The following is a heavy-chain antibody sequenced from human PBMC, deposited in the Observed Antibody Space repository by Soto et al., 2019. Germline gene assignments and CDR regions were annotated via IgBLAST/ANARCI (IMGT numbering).Heavy chain of an antibody. V-gene: IGHV3-30*18. J-gene: IGHJ4*02. Sequence: QVQLVESGGGVVQPGRSLRLSCAASGFTFSSYGMHWVRQAPGKGLEWVAVISYDGSNKYYADSVKGRFTISRDNSKNTLYLQMNSLRAEDTAVYYCAKDPSDYWGQGTLVTVSS. CDR1: GFTFSSYG. CDR3: AKDPSDY. CDR2: ISYDGSNK.